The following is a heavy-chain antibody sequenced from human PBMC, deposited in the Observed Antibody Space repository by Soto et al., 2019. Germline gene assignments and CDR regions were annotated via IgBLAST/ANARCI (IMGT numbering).Heavy chain of an antibody. CDR1: GFTFEDYA. V-gene: IGHV3-9*01. CDR2: ISWDSRSV. Sequence: EVHLVESGGGLVQPGGSLRLSCAVSGFTFEDYAMHWVRQAPGKGLEWVSGISWDSRSVAYADSVKGRFTISRDNAENSLHLQMNSLRAEDTAVYYCAKDSIRRSFSRSSTRARDAFDIWCQGTMVTVSS. CDR3: AKDSIRRSFSRSSTRARDAFDI. D-gene: IGHD6-6*01. J-gene: IGHJ3*02.